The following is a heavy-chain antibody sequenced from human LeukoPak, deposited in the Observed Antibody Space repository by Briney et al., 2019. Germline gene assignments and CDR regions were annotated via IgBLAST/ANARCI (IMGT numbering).Heavy chain of an antibody. CDR3: ATDASGSYLDAFDI. D-gene: IGHD1-26*01. CDR2: FDPEDGET. J-gene: IGHJ3*02. Sequence: ASVKVYCKVSGYTLTELSMHWVRQAPGKGLEWMGGFDPEDGETIYAQKFQGRVTMTEDTSTDTAYMELSSLRSEDTAVYYCATDASGSYLDAFDIWGQGTMVTVSS. V-gene: IGHV1-24*01. CDR1: GYTLTELS.